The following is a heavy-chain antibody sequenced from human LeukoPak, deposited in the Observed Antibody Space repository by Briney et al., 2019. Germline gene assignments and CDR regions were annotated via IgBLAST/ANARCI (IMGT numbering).Heavy chain of an antibody. CDR1: GYSISSGYY. CDR3: ARAPDTAMVNYFDY. J-gene: IGHJ4*02. CDR2: IYHSGST. D-gene: IGHD5-18*01. V-gene: IGHV4-38-2*01. Sequence: SETLSLTCVVSGYSISSGYYWGWIRQPPGKGLEWIGSIYHSGSTYYNPSLKSRVTISVDTSKNQFSLKLSSVTAADTAVYYCARAPDTAMVNYFDYWGQGTLVTVSS.